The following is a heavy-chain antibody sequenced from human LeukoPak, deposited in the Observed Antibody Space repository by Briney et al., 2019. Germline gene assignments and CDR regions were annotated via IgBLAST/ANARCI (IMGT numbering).Heavy chain of an antibody. D-gene: IGHD3-3*01. Sequence: ASVKVSCKASGYTFTSYGISWVRQAPGQGLEWMGWISAYNGNTNYAQKLQGRVTMTTDTSTSTAYMELRSLRSDDTAVYYCARDPPRWPSVYYDFWSGYFPFGGEEATFYYGMDVWGQGTTVTVSS. J-gene: IGHJ6*02. CDR3: ARDPPRWPSVYYDFWSGYFPFGGEEATFYYGMDV. V-gene: IGHV1-18*01. CDR1: GYTFTSYG. CDR2: ISAYNGNT.